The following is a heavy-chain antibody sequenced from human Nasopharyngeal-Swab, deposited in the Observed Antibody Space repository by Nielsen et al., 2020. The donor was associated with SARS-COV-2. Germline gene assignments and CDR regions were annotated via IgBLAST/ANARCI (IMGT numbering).Heavy chain of an antibody. Sequence: SLKVSCKASGGTFSSYAISWVRQAPGQGLEWMGGIIPIFGTANYAQKFQGRVTITADESTSTAYMELSSLRSEDTAVYYCARDAKAAADYFDYWGQGTLGTVSS. J-gene: IGHJ4*02. CDR3: ARDAKAAADYFDY. V-gene: IGHV1-69*13. CDR1: GGTFSSYA. CDR2: IIPIFGTA. D-gene: IGHD6-13*01.